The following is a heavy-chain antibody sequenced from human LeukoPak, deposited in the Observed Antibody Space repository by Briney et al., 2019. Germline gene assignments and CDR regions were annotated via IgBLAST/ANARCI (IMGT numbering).Heavy chain of an antibody. V-gene: IGHV3-30*18. CDR2: ISNDGSNK. CDR1: GFTFSSYG. D-gene: IGHD3-10*01. CDR3: ANKKGDY. Sequence: PGRSLRLSCAASGFTFSSYGMHWVSQAPGKGLEWVAVISNDGSNKYYADSVKGRFTISRDNSKNTLYLQMNSLRAEDTAVYYCANKKGDYWGQGTLVTVSS. J-gene: IGHJ4*02.